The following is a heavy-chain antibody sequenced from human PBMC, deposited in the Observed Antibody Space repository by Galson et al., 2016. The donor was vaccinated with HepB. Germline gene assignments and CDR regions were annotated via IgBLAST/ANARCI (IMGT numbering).Heavy chain of an antibody. D-gene: IGHD1-1*01. V-gene: IGHV3-7*01. J-gene: IGHJ5*02. CDR1: GFTFSTYW. CDR2: IKEDGSEK. Sequence: SLRLSCAASGFTFSTYWMSWVRQAPGKGLEWVAKIKEDGSEKYYMDSMKGRFTISRDNAKNSLYLQMSSLRVEDTAVYYCARFRTTGLLPNNYFDPWGQGTLVTVSS. CDR3: ARFRTTGLLPNNYFDP.